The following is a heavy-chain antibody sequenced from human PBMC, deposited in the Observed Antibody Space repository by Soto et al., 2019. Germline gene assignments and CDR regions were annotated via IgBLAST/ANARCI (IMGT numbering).Heavy chain of an antibody. J-gene: IGHJ6*03. V-gene: IGHV1-69*02. CDR2: IIPVLGVA. D-gene: IGHD5-12*01. CDR3: ARVSEMGTMSKGYYYYMDV. CDR1: GATFNNHT. Sequence: QVQLVQSGAEVKKPGSSVKVSCKASGATFNNHTISWVRQAPGQGLEWMGRIIPVLGVANYAQKFQGRVTITADKSTSTAYMEVSSLRSEDTAMYYCARVSEMGTMSKGYYYYMDVWGKGTTVTVSS.